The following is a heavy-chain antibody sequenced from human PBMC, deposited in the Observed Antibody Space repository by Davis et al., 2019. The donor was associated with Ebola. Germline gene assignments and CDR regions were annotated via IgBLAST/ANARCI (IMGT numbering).Heavy chain of an antibody. D-gene: IGHD6-13*01. CDR1: GFTFSSYA. V-gene: IGHV3-64*01. Sequence: GESLKISCAAPGFTFSSYAMHWVRQAPGKGLEYVSAISSNGGSTYYANSVKGRFTISRDNSKNTLYLQMGSLRAEDMAVYYCARLRVVAAAGNYFDYWGQGTLVTVSS. J-gene: IGHJ4*02. CDR2: ISSNGGST. CDR3: ARLRVVAAAGNYFDY.